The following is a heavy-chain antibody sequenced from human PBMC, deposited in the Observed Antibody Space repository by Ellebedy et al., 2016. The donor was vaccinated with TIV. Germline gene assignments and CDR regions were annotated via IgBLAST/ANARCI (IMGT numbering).Heavy chain of an antibody. CDR2: IVVGNGHT. Sequence: SVKVSCKASGFTFTNSAVQWVRQARGQPLEWIGWIVVGNGHTIYAQKFQERVTITRDMSTSTAYIELRSLTSKDTAVYSCAAALYYDILTGYYSEDCWGQGSLVTVSS. J-gene: IGHJ4*02. V-gene: IGHV1-58*01. CDR1: GFTFTNSA. D-gene: IGHD3-9*01. CDR3: AAALYYDILTGYYSEDC.